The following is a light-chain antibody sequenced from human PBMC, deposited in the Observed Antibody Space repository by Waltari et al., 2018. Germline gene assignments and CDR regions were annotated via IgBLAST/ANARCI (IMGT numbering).Light chain of an antibody. CDR1: SNDVGGYNY. J-gene: IGLJ3*02. CDR2: DIN. CDR3: CSYVGSNTYWV. Sequence: SALTQPRSVSGSPGQSVTISCTGTSNDVGGYNYVSWYQQHPDKAPKLIIYDINKRPSGVPDRFSGSKSGNTASLTISGLQAEDEADYYCCSYVGSNTYWVFGGGTKLTVL. V-gene: IGLV2-11*01.